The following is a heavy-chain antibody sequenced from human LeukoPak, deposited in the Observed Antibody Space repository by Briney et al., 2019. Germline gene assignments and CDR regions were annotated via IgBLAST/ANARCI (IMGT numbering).Heavy chain of an antibody. J-gene: IGHJ4*02. CDR2: ISSSSSYI. CDR1: GFTFTSYS. Sequence: GGSLRLSCAASGFTFTSYSMNWVRQAPGKGLEWVSSISSSSSYIYYADSVKGRFTISRDNAKNSLYLQMNSLRAEDTAVYYCARDLYGDYAGDYWGQGTLATVSS. CDR3: ARDLYGDYAGDY. D-gene: IGHD4-17*01. V-gene: IGHV3-21*01.